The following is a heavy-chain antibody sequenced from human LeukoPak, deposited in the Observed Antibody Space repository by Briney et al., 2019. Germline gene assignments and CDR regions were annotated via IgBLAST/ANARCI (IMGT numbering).Heavy chain of an antibody. CDR1: GFTFSRYS. D-gene: IGHD3-10*01. Sequence: GGSLRLSCAASGFTFSRYSMNWVRQAPGKGLEWVSSISSSSSSYIYYADSVKGRFTISRDNFKNTLYLQMNSLRAEGTAVYYCAKDGGVWFGESNDYWGQGTLVTVSS. V-gene: IGHV3-21*04. CDR3: AKDGGVWFGESNDY. CDR2: ISSSSSSYI. J-gene: IGHJ4*02.